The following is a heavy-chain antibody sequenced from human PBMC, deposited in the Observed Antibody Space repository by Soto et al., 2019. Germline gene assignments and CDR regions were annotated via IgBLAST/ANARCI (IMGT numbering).Heavy chain of an antibody. CDR1: GFTFGDYA. CDR2: IRSKAYGGTT. CDR3: TREFAGITIFGVLIILDY. J-gene: IGHJ4*02. V-gene: IGHV3-49*03. D-gene: IGHD3-3*01. Sequence: GGSLRLSCTASGFTFGDYAMSWFRQAPGKGLEWVGFIRSKAYGGTTEYAASVKGRFTISRDDSKSIAYLQMNSLKTEDTAVYFCTREFAGITIFGVLIILDYRGPGILVTVSS.